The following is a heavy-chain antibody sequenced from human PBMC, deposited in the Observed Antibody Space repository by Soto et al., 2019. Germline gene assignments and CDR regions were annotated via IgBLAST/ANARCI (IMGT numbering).Heavy chain of an antibody. Sequence: QVQLVESGGGVVQPGRSLRLSCAASGFTFSSYGMHWVRQAPGKGLEWVAVISYDGSNKYYADSVKGRFTISRDNSKNTLYLQMNSLRAEDTAVYYCATTYYYGSGSDAFDIWGQGRMVTVSS. CDR3: ATTYYYGSGSDAFDI. CDR1: GFTFSSYG. CDR2: ISYDGSNK. D-gene: IGHD3-10*01. V-gene: IGHV3-30*03. J-gene: IGHJ3*02.